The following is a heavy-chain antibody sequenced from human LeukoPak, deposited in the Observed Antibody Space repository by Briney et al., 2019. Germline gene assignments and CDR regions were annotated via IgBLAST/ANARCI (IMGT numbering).Heavy chain of an antibody. D-gene: IGHD5-18*01. CDR2: SIPIFGTA. V-gene: IGHV1-69*13. Sequence: ASVKVSCKASGYTFTRYYMHWVRQAPGQGLEGVGGSIPIFGTANYAQKFQGRVTITADESTSTAYMELSSLRSEDTAVYYCARSGDTATYYYYGMDVWGQGTTVTVSS. CDR3: ARSGDTATYYYYGMDV. J-gene: IGHJ6*02. CDR1: GYTFTRYY.